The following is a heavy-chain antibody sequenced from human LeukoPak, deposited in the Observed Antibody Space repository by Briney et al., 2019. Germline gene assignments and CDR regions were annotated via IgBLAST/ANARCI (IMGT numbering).Heavy chain of an antibody. CDR1: GFTVSSNY. CDR3: ASRWGGY. V-gene: IGHV3-53*01. CDR2: IYDSGTT. Sequence: PGGSLRLSCAASGFTVSSNYMSWVRQAPGKGLEWVSIIYDSGTTHYADSVKGRFTISRDNLKNTLYLQMNSLRAEDTAVYYCASRWGGYWGQGTLVTVSS. J-gene: IGHJ4*02. D-gene: IGHD3-16*01.